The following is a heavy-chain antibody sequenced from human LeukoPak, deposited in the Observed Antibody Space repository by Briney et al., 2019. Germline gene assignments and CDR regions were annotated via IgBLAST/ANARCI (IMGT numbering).Heavy chain of an antibody. Sequence: SETLSLTCTVSGGSISSSSYYWSWIRQPPGKGLEWIGYIYHSGSTYYNPSLKSRVTILVDRSKTQFSLKLSSVTAADTAVYYCARGGGSYLGAFDIWGQGTMVTVSS. D-gene: IGHD1-26*01. J-gene: IGHJ3*02. CDR2: IYHSGST. V-gene: IGHV4-30-2*01. CDR3: ARGGGSYLGAFDI. CDR1: GGSISSSSYY.